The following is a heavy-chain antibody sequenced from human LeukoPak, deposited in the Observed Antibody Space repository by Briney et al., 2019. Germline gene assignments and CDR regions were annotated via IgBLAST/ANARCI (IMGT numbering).Heavy chain of an antibody. V-gene: IGHV4-61*08. Sequence: SETLSLTCTVSGGSISSGGYYWSWIRQHPGKGLEWIGYIYYSGSTNYNPSLKSRVTISVDTSKNQLSLKLNSVTAADTAVYSCARHIVGDGYKDWGQGTLVTVSS. J-gene: IGHJ4*02. CDR1: GGSISSGGYY. CDR2: IYYSGST. D-gene: IGHD5-24*01. CDR3: ARHIVGDGYKD.